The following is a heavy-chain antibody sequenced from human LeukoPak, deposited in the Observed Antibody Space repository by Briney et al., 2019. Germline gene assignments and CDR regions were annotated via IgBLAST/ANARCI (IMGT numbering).Heavy chain of an antibody. CDR2: INSDGSST. V-gene: IGHV3-74*01. D-gene: IGHD5-12*01. Sequence: GGSLRLSCAASGFTFSSYWMHWVRQAPGKGLVWVSRINSDGSSTSYAGSVKGRFTISRDNAKNTLYLQMNSLRAEDTAVYYCARGMNVDIVATISAFDIWGQGTMVTVSS. CDR1: GFTFSSYW. CDR3: ARGMNVDIVATISAFDI. J-gene: IGHJ3*02.